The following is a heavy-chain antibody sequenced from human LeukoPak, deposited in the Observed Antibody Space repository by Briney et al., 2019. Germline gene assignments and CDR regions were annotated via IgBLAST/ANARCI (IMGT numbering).Heavy chain of an antibody. D-gene: IGHD1-26*01. CDR1: GGSISSSNW. V-gene: IGHV4-4*02. Sequence: SETLSLTCAVSGGSISSSNWWSWVRQPPGKGLEWIGEIYHSGSTNYNPSLKSRVTISVDKSKNQFSLKLSSVTAADTAVYYCPRRPRNSGSYDGPSGLDYWGQGTLVTVSS. CDR3: PRRPRNSGSYDGPSGLDY. J-gene: IGHJ4*02. CDR2: IYHSGST.